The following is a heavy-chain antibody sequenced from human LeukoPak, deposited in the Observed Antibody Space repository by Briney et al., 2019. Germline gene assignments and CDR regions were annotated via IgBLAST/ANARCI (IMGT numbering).Heavy chain of an antibody. Sequence: SQTLSLTCAISGDSVSSNSAAWNWIRQSPSRGLEWLGRTYYRSKWYNDYAVSVKSRITINPDTSNNQFSLKLSSVTAADTAVYYCARPLGYCSSNSCPQSWFDPWGQGTLVTVSS. CDR2: TYYRSKWYN. J-gene: IGHJ5*02. V-gene: IGHV6-1*01. CDR3: ARPLGYCSSNSCPQSWFDP. CDR1: GDSVSSNSAA. D-gene: IGHD2-2*01.